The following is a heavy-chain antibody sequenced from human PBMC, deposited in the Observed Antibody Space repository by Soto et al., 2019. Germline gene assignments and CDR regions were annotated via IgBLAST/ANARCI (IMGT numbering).Heavy chain of an antibody. CDR2: INHSGST. CDR1: GGSFSGYY. CDR3: ARGMGYYDILTGYSPPSYYYYYGMDV. D-gene: IGHD3-9*01. J-gene: IGHJ6*04. Sequence: SETLSLTCAVYGGSFSGYYWSWIRQPPGKGLEWIGEINHSGSTNYNPSLKSRVTISVDTSKNQFSLKLSSVTAADTAVYYCARGMGYYDILTGYSPPSYYYYYGMDVWGKGTTVTVS. V-gene: IGHV4-34*01.